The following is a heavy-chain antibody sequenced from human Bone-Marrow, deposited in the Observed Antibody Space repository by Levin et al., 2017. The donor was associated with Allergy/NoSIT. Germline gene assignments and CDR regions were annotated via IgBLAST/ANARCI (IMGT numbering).Heavy chain of an antibody. CDR2: IRSKTNGGTA. CDR3: STVVYYVETDGQKQRFSY. Sequence: GGSLRLSCIGSGFNFTGAWMSWVRQAPGKGLEWVGRIRSKTNGGTADYGEPTRGRFTISRDDSTSTLFLQLTTLKPEDTAIYYCSTVVYYVETDGQKQRFSYWGRGTRVAVSS. CDR1: GFNFTGAW. D-gene: IGHD3-16*01. V-gene: IGHV3-15*01. J-gene: IGHJ4*02.